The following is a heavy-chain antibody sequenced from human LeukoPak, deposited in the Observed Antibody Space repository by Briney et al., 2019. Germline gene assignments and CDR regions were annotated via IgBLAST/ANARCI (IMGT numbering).Heavy chain of an antibody. J-gene: IGHJ5*02. V-gene: IGHV4-38-2*01. D-gene: IGHD3-3*01. Sequence: TSETLSLTCAVSGYSISSGYYWGWIRQPPGKGLEWIGSIYHSGSTYYNPSLESRVTISVDTSKNQFSLKLSSVTAADTAVYYCARPIQTYYDFWSGRGAHDWFDPWGQGTLVTVSS. CDR3: ARPIQTYYDFWSGRGAHDWFDP. CDR1: GYSISSGYY. CDR2: IYHSGST.